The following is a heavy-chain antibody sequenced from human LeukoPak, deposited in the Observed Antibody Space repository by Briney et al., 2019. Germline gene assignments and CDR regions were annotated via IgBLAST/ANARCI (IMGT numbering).Heavy chain of an antibody. CDR2: IYPGDSDT. D-gene: IGHD5-12*01. J-gene: IGHJ4*02. V-gene: IGHV5-51*01. CDR3: ARVFEWLRFDY. CDR1: GYSFTSYW. Sequence: GESLKITCKGSGYSFTSYWIGWVRQMPGKGPEWMGIIYPGDSDTRYSPSFQGQVTISADKSISTAYLQWSSLKASDTAMYYCARVFEWLRFDYWGQGTLVTVSS.